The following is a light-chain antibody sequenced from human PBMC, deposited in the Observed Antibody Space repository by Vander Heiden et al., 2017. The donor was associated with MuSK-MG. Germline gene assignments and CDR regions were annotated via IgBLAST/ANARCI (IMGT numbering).Light chain of an antibody. Sequence: PAPSSLSASVGDRFTITCRASQDIRNSVAWYQQRPGEAPKVLVYGTSRLEDGVPPRFSGRGSGTTYTLIISSLEPADFATYYCQHEDSNPKTFGQGTKVDMK. CDR2: GTS. J-gene: IGKJ1*01. CDR1: QDIRNS. CDR3: QHEDSNPKT. V-gene: IGKV1-NL1*01.